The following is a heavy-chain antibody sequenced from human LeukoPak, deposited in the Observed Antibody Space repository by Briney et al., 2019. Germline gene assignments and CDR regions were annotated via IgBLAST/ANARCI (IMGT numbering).Heavy chain of an antibody. J-gene: IGHJ4*02. V-gene: IGHV3-23*01. CDR3: AKDDYYDTSGYRD. D-gene: IGHD3-22*01. CDR2: ISDRGSTT. CDR1: GFSFSSYT. Sequence: GGSLRLSCAASGFSFSSYTMSWVRQAPGKGLEWVSGISDRGSTTYYADSVKGRFTTSRDNSKNTLYLQMNSLRAEDTAVYYCAKDDYYDTSGYRDWGQGTLVTVSS.